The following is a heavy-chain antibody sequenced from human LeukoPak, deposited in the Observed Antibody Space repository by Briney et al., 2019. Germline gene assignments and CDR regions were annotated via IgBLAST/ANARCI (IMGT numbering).Heavy chain of an antibody. J-gene: IGHJ4*02. D-gene: IGHD6-6*01. V-gene: IGHV4-4*02. CDR1: GGSISSSNW. CDR2: IYHSGST. Sequence: PSETLSLTCAVSGGSISSSNWWSWVRQPPGKGLEWIGEIYHSGSTNYNPSLKSRVTISVDTSKNQFSLKLSSVTAADTAVYYCARAAGYSSSVGFDYWGQGTLVTVSS. CDR3: ARAAGYSSSVGFDY.